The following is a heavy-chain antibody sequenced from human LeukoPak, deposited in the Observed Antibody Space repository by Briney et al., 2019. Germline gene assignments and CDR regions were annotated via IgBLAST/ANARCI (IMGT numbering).Heavy chain of an antibody. D-gene: IGHD3-22*01. CDR1: GYTFTSYG. CDR2: ISAYNGNT. Sequence: GTSVKISCKASGYTFTSYGISWVRQAPGQGLEWMGWISAYNGNTNYAQKLQGRVTMTTDTSTSTAYMELRSLRSDDTAVYYCAREADYDSSGYYLDYWGQGTLVTVSS. J-gene: IGHJ4*02. CDR3: AREADYDSSGYYLDY. V-gene: IGHV1-18*01.